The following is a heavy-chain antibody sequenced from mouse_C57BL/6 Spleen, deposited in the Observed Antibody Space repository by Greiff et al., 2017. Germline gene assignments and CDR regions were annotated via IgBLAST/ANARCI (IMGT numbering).Heavy chain of an antibody. CDR2: ISSGGDYI. Sequence: EVMLVESGEGLVKPGGSLKLSCAASGFTFSSYAMSWVRQTPEKRLEWVAYISSGGDYIFYADTVKGRFTISRDNARNTLYLQMRSLKSEDTAMYYCARADYYGSSYGYFDVWGTGTTVTVSS. V-gene: IGHV5S21*01. D-gene: IGHD1-1*01. CDR1: GFTFSSYA. J-gene: IGHJ1*03. CDR3: ARADYYGSSYGYFDV.